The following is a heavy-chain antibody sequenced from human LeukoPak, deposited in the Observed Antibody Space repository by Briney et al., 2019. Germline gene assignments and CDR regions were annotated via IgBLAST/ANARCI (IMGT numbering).Heavy chain of an antibody. J-gene: IGHJ4*02. D-gene: IGHD5-18*01. Sequence: GGSLRLSCAASGFTFSNAWMSWVRQAPGKGLEWVGRIKSKTDGGTTDYAAPVKGRFTISRDDSKNTLYLQMNSLKTEDTAVYYRTTGSYGYPFDYWGQGTLVTVSS. V-gene: IGHV3-15*01. CDR2: IKSKTDGGTT. CDR1: GFTFSNAW. CDR3: TTGSYGYPFDY.